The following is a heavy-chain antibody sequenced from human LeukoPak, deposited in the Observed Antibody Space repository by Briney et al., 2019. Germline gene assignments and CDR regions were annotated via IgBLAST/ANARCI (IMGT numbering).Heavy chain of an antibody. CDR1: GFTFSSYS. V-gene: IGHV3-66*02. CDR2: IYSGGST. D-gene: IGHD3-10*01. CDR3: ASRGYYGSGSYYADY. J-gene: IGHJ4*02. Sequence: GGSLRLSCAASGFTFSSYSMSWVRQAPGKGLEWVSVIYSGGSTYYADSVKGRFTISRDNSKNTLYLQMNSLRAEDTAVYYCASRGYYGSGSYYADYWGQGTLVTVSS.